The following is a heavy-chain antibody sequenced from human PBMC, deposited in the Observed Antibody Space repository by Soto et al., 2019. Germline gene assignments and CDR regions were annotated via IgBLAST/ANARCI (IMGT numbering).Heavy chain of an antibody. Sequence: QVQLVESGGGVVQPGRSLRLSCAASGFTFSSYGMHWVRQAPGKGLEWVAVISYDGSNKYYADSVKGRFTISRDNSKNTLYLQMNSLRVEVTAVYYCAKDSSSGSYYHYYGMDVWGQGTTVTVSS. D-gene: IGHD3-22*01. J-gene: IGHJ6*02. CDR2: ISYDGSNK. CDR1: GFTFSSYG. V-gene: IGHV3-30*18. CDR3: AKDSSSGSYYHYYGMDV.